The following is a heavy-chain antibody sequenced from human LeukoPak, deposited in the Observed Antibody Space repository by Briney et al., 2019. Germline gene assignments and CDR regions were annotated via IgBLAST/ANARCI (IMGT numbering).Heavy chain of an antibody. CDR2: IKQDGSEK. Sequence: GGSLRVCCAASGFTFSRYGMSWVHKAPGKGLEWVANIKQDGSEKYYVDSAKGRFTISRDDAKNSLYLQMNSLRVEDTAMDYCTRVGGGDGSGWSTTDYWGQGTLVTISS. V-gene: IGHV3-7*01. CDR3: TRVGGGDGSGWSTTDY. J-gene: IGHJ4*02. D-gene: IGHD6-19*01. CDR1: GFTFSRYG.